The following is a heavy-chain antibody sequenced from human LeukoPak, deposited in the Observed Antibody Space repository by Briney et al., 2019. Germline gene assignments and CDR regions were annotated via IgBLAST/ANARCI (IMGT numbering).Heavy chain of an antibody. CDR3: PRVGIAAAGIFDY. V-gene: IGHV3-49*04. Sequence: SGGSLRLSCTASGFTFGDYAMSWVRQAPGKGLEGVGFIRSKAYGGTTEYAASVKGKFTISRDDSKSIAYLQMNRLKTDDTAVYNCPRVGIAAAGIFDYWGQGTLVTVSS. CDR2: IRSKAYGGTT. D-gene: IGHD6-13*01. J-gene: IGHJ4*02. CDR1: GFTFGDYA.